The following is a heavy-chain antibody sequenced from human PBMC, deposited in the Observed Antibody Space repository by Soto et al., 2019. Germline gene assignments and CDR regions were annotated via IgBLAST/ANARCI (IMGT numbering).Heavy chain of an antibody. V-gene: IGHV1-18*01. Sequence: QVQLVQSGDEVKKPWASVKVACKASGYIFVNYGIAWVRQAPGQGVEWMGWLSAYTGNTHSASKVQGRLTMTTDTSTSTAYMDLGSLTSDDTAVYYCVMVDNYVTPTPQDVWGQGTTVTVSS. D-gene: IGHD3-16*01. J-gene: IGHJ6*02. CDR1: GYIFVNYG. CDR2: LSAYTGNT. CDR3: VMVDNYVTPTPQDV.